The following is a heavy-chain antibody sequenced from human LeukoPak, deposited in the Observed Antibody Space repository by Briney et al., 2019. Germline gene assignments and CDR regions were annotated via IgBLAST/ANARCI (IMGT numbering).Heavy chain of an antibody. J-gene: IGHJ4*02. CDR1: GASITAYY. CDR2: IYDIGET. CDR3: ARQKNFGDPIDY. D-gene: IGHD4-17*01. Sequence: KSSETLSLTCTVSGASITAYYWTWIRQPPGKGLQWIGYIYDIGETNYNPSLKSRDTISLDTSKNQFSLKLRSVTVADTAVYYCARQKNFGDPIDYWAQGTLVTVSS. V-gene: IGHV4-59*01.